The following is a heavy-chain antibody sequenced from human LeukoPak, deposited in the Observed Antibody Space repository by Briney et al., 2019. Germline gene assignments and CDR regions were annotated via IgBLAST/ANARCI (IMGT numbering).Heavy chain of an antibody. J-gene: IGHJ6*03. CDR1: ELSFSNYA. Sequence: GGSLRLSCAASELSFSNYAMSWVRQAPGKGLEWVANINQDGSEKDYVDSVKGRLTISRDNAENSLYLQMNSLRAEDTAVYYCARGDFRPYYYYYMDVWGKGTTVTVSS. D-gene: IGHD3/OR15-3a*01. CDR2: INQDGSEK. V-gene: IGHV3-7*01. CDR3: ARGDFRPYYYYYMDV.